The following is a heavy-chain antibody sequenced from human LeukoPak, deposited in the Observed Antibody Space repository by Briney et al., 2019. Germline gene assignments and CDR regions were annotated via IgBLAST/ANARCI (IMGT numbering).Heavy chain of an antibody. J-gene: IGHJ6*03. Sequence: SETLSLTCTVSGDSIGSYYWSWIRQSAGKGLEWIGRIYSSGTTDYNPSLKSRVTMSVDTSKNQFSLKLNSVTAADTAVYYCARVPLGDYMDVWGKGTTVTISS. CDR1: GDSIGSYY. CDR2: IYSSGTT. V-gene: IGHV4-4*07. CDR3: ARVPLGDYMDV.